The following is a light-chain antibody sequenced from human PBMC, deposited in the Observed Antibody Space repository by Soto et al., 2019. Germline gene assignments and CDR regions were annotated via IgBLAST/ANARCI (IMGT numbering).Light chain of an antibody. CDR1: SSNIGNNY. V-gene: IGLV1-51*02. CDR2: ENN. Sequence: QSVLTQPPSVSAAPGQKVTISCSGTSSNIGNNYVSWYQQFPGAAPKLLIYENNKRPSGIPDRFSGSKSGTSATLGITGLQTGDEADYYCGTWHSSLSTSVFGGGTKLTVL. CDR3: GTWHSSLSTSV. J-gene: IGLJ2*01.